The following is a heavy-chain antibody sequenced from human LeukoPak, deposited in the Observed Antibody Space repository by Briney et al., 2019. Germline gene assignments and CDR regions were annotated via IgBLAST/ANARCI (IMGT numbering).Heavy chain of an antibody. D-gene: IGHD3-22*01. CDR1: GFTFSNAW. CDR3: AKRGVVIRVILVGFHKEAYYFDS. J-gene: IGHJ4*02. Sequence: GGSLRLSCAASGFTFSNAWMIWVRQAPGKGLEWVAGISNSGGRTNYADSVKGRFTISRDNPKNTLILQMNSLRPEDTAVYFCAKRGVVIRVILVGFHKEAYYFDSWGQGALVTVSS. V-gene: IGHV3-23*01. CDR2: ISNSGGRT.